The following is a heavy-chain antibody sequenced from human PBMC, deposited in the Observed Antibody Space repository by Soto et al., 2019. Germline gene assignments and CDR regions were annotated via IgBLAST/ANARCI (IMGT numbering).Heavy chain of an antibody. Sequence: QITLKESGPTLVKPTQTLTLTCTFSGFSLSTSGVGVGWIRQPPGKALEWLALIYWDDDKRYSPSLKRRLTITEDTSKNQVDLTMTNMDPVDTATYYCAHRSATVRGESLFDPWGQGTLVTVYS. V-gene: IGHV2-5*02. J-gene: IGHJ5*02. CDR2: IYWDDDK. CDR3: AHRSATVRGESLFDP. D-gene: IGHD3-10*01. CDR1: GFSLSTSGVG.